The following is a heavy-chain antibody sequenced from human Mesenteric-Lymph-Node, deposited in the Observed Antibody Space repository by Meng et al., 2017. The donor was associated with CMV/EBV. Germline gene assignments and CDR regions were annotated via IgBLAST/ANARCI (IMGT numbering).Heavy chain of an antibody. CDR3: AKHNSRDGYFDN. Sequence: GSLRLSCAVYGGSFTDYYWNWIRLSPGKGLEWIGEINHAGTTNYSPSLKSRVTILVDTSKNQFSLILSSVTTADTAVYYCAKHNSRDGYFDNWGQGTLVTVSS. J-gene: IGHJ4*02. D-gene: IGHD4-23*01. V-gene: IGHV4-34*01. CDR2: INHAGTT. CDR1: GGSFTDYY.